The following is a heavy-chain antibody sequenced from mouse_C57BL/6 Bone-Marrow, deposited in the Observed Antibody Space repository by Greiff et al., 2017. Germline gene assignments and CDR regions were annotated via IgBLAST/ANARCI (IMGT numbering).Heavy chain of an antibody. J-gene: IGHJ3*01. CDR1: GFSFTSYG. V-gene: IGHV2-2*01. Sequence: VHLVESGPGLVQPSQSLSITCTVSGFSFTSYGVHWVRQSPGKGLEWLGGIRSGGSTEYNAAFISSLRISKDNSKSHVFFKMNSLRADDTAIYFCARRGFACWGQGTLVTVSA. CDR3: ARRGFAC. CDR2: IRSGGST.